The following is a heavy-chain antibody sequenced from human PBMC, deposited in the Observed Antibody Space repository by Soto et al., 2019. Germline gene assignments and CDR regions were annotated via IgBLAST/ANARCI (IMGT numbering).Heavy chain of an antibody. D-gene: IGHD6-19*01. CDR1: GFTFSSHN. CDR2: ISSSGSTI. Sequence: GGSLRLSCAASGFTFSSHNMNWVRQAPGKGLEWVSSISSSGSTIYYADSVKGRFTISRDNAKNSLYLQMNSLRAEDTAVYYCARGGVKVAGGCVDWGQGTLDTVSS. V-gene: IGHV3-48*01. J-gene: IGHJ4*02. CDR3: ARGGVKVAGGCVD.